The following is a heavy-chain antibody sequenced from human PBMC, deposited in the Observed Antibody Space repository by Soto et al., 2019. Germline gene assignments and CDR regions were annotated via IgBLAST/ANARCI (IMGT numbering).Heavy chain of an antibody. V-gene: IGHV3-23*01. Sequence: EVQLLESGGGLVQPGGSVRLSCAASGFTFSSYAMSWVRQAPGKGLEWVSGISGSGGSASYADSVKGRFTISRDNSKNTLYLQMDILRAEDTAVYYCAKRQGVLTGFAIDYWGQGTLVTVSS. CDR1: GFTFSSYA. J-gene: IGHJ4*02. D-gene: IGHD2-8*01. CDR2: ISGSGGSA. CDR3: AKRQGVLTGFAIDY.